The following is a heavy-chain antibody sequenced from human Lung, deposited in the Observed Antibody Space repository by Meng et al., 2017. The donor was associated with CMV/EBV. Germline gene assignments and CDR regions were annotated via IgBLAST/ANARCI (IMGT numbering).Heavy chain of an antibody. CDR2: TYYTGNT. CDR1: GGSIRSHSYY. V-gene: IGHV4-39*01. CDR3: ASPSPHYDT. J-gene: IGHJ5*02. D-gene: IGHD3-9*01. Sequence: LTCTVSGGSIRSHSYYWGWVRQPPGKGLEWIGSTYYTGNTYQNPSLKSRVIMSVDTSKNQFSLELTSVTAADTAVYYCASPSPHYDTWGQGTLVTVSS.